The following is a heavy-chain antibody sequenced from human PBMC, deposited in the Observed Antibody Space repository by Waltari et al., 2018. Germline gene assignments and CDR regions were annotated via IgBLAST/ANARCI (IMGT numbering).Heavy chain of an antibody. D-gene: IGHD3-3*01. Sequence: QVQLQESGPGLVKPSQTLSLTCTVSGGSISSGGYYWSWIRQHPGKGLEWIGYISHSGSTYYNPSLKSRVTISVDRSKNQFSLKLSSVTAADTAVYYCARTGLEWLKNGGKIFDYWGQGTLVTVSS. CDR1: GGSISSGGYY. J-gene: IGHJ4*02. CDR3: ARTGLEWLKNGGKIFDY. CDR2: ISHSGST. V-gene: IGHV4-31*03.